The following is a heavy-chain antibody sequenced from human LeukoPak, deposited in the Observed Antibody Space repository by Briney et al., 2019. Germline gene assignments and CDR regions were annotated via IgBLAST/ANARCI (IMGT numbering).Heavy chain of an antibody. J-gene: IGHJ4*02. CDR1: GYTFTNYG. CDR3: ARGGLLERRVLHFDY. V-gene: IGHV1-18*01. CDR2: ISAYNGNT. D-gene: IGHD1-1*01. Sequence: GASVKVSCKASGYTFTNYGVSWVRQAPGQGLEWMGWISAYNGNTDYAQKFQGRVTMTTDTSTSTAYMELRSLRSDDTAVYYCARGGLLERRVLHFDYWGQGTLVTVSS.